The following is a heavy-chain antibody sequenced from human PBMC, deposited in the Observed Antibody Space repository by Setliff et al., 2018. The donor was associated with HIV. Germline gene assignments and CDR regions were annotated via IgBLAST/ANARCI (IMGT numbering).Heavy chain of an antibody. Sequence: PSETLSLTCTVSGGSISSGSYYWSWIRQPAGKGLEWIGHIYTRGSTNYNPSLKSRVTISVDTSKNQFSLKLSSVTAADTAVYYCARGSGGWYIDNWFDPWGQGTLVTVSS. CDR1: GGSISSGSYY. V-gene: IGHV4-61*09. J-gene: IGHJ5*02. CDR3: ARGSGGWYIDNWFDP. D-gene: IGHD6-19*01. CDR2: IYTRGST.